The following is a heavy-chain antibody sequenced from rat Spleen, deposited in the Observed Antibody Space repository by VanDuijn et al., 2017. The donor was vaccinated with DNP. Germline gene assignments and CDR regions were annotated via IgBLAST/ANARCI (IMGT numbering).Heavy chain of an antibody. D-gene: IGHD5-1*01. V-gene: IGHV5-7*01. CDR1: GFTFSDYN. CDR2: ISYDGSST. Sequence: EVQLVESGGGLVQPGRSMKLSCAASGFTFSDYNMAWVRQAPKKGLEWVATISYDGSSTYYRDSVKGRFTISRDNAKSTLYLQMDSLRSEDTATYYCATVVMTGSLDYWGQGVVVPVSS. J-gene: IGHJ2*01. CDR3: ATVVMTGSLDY.